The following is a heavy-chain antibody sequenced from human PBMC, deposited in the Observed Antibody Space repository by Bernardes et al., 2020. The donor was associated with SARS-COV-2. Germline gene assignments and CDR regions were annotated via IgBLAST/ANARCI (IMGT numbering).Heavy chain of an antibody. Sequence: GSLRLSCAASGFTFTNYAMNWVRQAPGKGLEWVAAVSARGGGTYYADSVKGRFTISRDNSKNTLYLQMNSLRAEDTAVYYCAKPAVAGKGFDYWGQGTLVTVSS. V-gene: IGHV3-23*01. CDR1: GFTFTNYA. CDR2: VSARGGGT. D-gene: IGHD6-19*01. CDR3: AKPAVAGKGFDY. J-gene: IGHJ4*02.